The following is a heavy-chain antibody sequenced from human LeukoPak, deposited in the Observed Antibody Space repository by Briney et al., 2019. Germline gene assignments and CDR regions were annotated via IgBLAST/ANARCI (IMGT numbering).Heavy chain of an antibody. V-gene: IGHV4-31*03. D-gene: IGHD2-2*02. CDR2: TYYSGST. CDR3: ARGDGVVVPAAIGLSYYYYGMDV. CDR1: GGSISSGGYY. Sequence: SQTLSLTRTVSGGSISSGGYYWSWIRQHPGKGPEWIGYTYYSGSTYYNPSLKSRVTISVDTSKNQFSLKLSSVTAADTAVYYCARGDGVVVPAAIGLSYYYYGMDVWGQGTTVTVSS. J-gene: IGHJ6*02.